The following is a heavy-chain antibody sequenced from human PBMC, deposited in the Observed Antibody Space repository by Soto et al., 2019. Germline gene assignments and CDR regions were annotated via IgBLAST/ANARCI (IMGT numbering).Heavy chain of an antibody. J-gene: IGHJ3*02. CDR3: ARGRYESFYDYIWGSYRLGAFDI. Sequence: ASVKVSCKASGFRFTSYDINRMRQATGQGLEWMGWMNPNSGNTGYAQKFQGRVTMTRNTSISTAYMELSSLRSEDTAVYYCARGRYESFYDYIWGSYRLGAFDIWGQGTMVTVSS. CDR2: MNPNSGNT. CDR1: GFRFTSYD. D-gene: IGHD3-16*02. V-gene: IGHV1-8*01.